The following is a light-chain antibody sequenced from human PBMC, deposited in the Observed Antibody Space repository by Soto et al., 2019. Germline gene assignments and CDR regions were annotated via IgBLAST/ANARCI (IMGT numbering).Light chain of an antibody. Sequence: QSALTQPASVSXSPGQSIAISCTGTSSDVGGYNYVSWYQQLPGKAPKLLISEVSNRPSGVSHRFSGSKSGNTASLTISGLQAEDEADYYCSSYRTGGPFVFGTGTKLTVL. CDR1: SSDVGGYNY. V-gene: IGLV2-14*01. J-gene: IGLJ1*01. CDR3: SSYRTGGPFV. CDR2: EVS.